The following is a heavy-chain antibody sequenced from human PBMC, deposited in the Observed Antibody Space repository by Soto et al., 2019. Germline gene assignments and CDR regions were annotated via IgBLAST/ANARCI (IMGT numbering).Heavy chain of an antibody. D-gene: IGHD2-2*01. CDR1: GYSFTSYW. CDR3: ARRQRYCSSTSCPGPYYYGMDV. Sequence: PGESLKISCKGSGYSFTSYWIGWVRQMPGKGLEWMGIIYPGDSDTRYSPSFQGQVTISADKSISTAYLQWSSLKASDTAMYYCARRQRYCSSTSCPGPYYYGMDVWGQGTTVTVSS. CDR2: IYPGDSDT. J-gene: IGHJ6*02. V-gene: IGHV5-51*01.